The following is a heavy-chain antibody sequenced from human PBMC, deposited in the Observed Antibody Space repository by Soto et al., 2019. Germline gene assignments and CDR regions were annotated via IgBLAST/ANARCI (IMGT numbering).Heavy chain of an antibody. Sequence: ASVKVSCKVSGYTLTELSMHWVRQAPGKGLEWMGGFDPEDGETIYAQKFQGRVTMTEDTSTDTAYMELSSLRSEDTAVYYCATSRALVELRYFDWLLPVYWGQGTLVTVSS. V-gene: IGHV1-24*01. CDR2: FDPEDGET. CDR3: ATSRALVELRYFDWLLPVY. D-gene: IGHD3-9*01. CDR1: GYTLTELS. J-gene: IGHJ4*02.